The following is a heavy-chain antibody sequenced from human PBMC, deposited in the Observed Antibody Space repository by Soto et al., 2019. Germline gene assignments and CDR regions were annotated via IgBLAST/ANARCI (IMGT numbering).Heavy chain of an antibody. D-gene: IGHD3-22*01. CDR2: IYKSGTT. CDR3: ARDRNYYDSSGYYPFDS. V-gene: IGHV4-4*07. CDR1: RDSISSSY. J-gene: IGHJ5*01. Sequence: SETLSLTCTVSRDSISSSYWNWIRQPAGKGLEWIGRIYKSGTTNYNPSLKSRVTMSVDTSKNRFSLKLNSVTAADTAVYYCARDRNYYDSSGYYPFDSWGQGTLVTVSS.